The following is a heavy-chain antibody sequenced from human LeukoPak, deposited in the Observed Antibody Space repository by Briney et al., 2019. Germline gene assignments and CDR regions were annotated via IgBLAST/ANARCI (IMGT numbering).Heavy chain of an antibody. J-gene: IGHJ6*02. CDR3: ARGRSDYYGLDV. Sequence: PSETLSLTCSVSDGSINSYYWNWIRRPPGKGLEWIGYIYYNGNTNYSPSLKSRVTMSVDTSKNLFSLKVSSVTAADTAVYYCARGRSDYYGLDVWGQGTTVTVSS. CDR2: IYYNGNT. V-gene: IGHV4-59*01. D-gene: IGHD1-26*01. CDR1: DGSINSYY.